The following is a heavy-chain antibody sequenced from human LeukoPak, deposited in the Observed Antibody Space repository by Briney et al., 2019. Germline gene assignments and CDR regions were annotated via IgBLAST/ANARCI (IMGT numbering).Heavy chain of an antibody. Sequence: SETLSLTCTVSGGSISSSSYYWGWIRQPPGKGLEWIGSIYYSGSTYYNPSLKSRVTVSVDTSKNQFSLKLSSVTAADTAVYYCARRRYYDSSGYLYYFDYWGQGTLVTVSS. J-gene: IGHJ4*02. D-gene: IGHD3-22*01. CDR2: IYYSGST. CDR3: ARRRYYDSSGYLYYFDY. V-gene: IGHV4-39*01. CDR1: GGSISSSSYY.